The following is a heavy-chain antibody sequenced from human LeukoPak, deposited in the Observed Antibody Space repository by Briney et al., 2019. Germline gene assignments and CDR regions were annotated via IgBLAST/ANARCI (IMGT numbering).Heavy chain of an antibody. V-gene: IGHV1-2*02. Sequence: ASVKVSCKASGYTFTGYYMHWVRQAPGQGLEWMGWINPNSGGTNYAQKFQGRVTMTRDTSISTAYMELSRLRSDDTAVYFWAILNCSGGSCYPPPYYYYGMDVWGQGTTVTVSS. CDR3: AILNCSGGSCYPPPYYYYGMDV. J-gene: IGHJ6*02. CDR1: GYTFTGYY. CDR2: INPNSGGT. D-gene: IGHD2-15*01.